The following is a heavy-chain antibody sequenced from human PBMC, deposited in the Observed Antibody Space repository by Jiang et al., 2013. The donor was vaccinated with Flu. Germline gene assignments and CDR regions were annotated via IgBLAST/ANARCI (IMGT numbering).Heavy chain of an antibody. Sequence: GAEVKKPGESLKISCKGSGYSFTSYWIGWVRQMPGKGLEWMGIIYPGDSDTRYSPSFQGQVTISADKSINTAYLQWSSLKASDTAMYYCARYQYSSSSRTPHYYGMDVWGQGTTVTVSS. CDR2: IYPGDSDT. V-gene: IGHV5-51*03. CDR3: ARYQYSSSSRTPHYYGMDV. J-gene: IGHJ6*02. D-gene: IGHD6-6*01. CDR1: GYSFTSYW.